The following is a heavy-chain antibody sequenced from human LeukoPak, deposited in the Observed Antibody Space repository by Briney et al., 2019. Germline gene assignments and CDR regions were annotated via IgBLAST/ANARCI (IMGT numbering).Heavy chain of an antibody. CDR1: GYPFTSYN. D-gene: IGHD3-3*01. CDR2: MNTNSGNT. V-gene: IGHV1-8*01. CDR3: ARGLPKAAFGVVIED. J-gene: IGHJ1*01. Sequence: GASAKVSCKASGYPFTSYNVNRVRQATGQGLEWMGWMNTNSGNTGYSQNSQGRVTMTRDTSISTAYMELSSLMSEDTAVYYCARGLPKAAFGVVIEDWGQGTLVTVSS.